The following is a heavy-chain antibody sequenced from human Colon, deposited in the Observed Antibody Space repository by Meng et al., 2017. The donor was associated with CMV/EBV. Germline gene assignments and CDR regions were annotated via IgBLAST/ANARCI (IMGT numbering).Heavy chain of an antibody. D-gene: IGHD2/OR15-2a*01. V-gene: IGHV4-31*02. CDR3: ADYFVGRGGRGP. CDR2: IFNSGTT. Sequence: VSGVSGSRGDHHWSWNRQHPGKGLEWIGSIFNSGTTYYNLSLRSRALISVDSTKNQFSLRLTSVTAADTAVYYCADYFVGRGGRGPWGQGTLVTVSS. J-gene: IGHJ5*02. CDR1: GVSGSRGDHH.